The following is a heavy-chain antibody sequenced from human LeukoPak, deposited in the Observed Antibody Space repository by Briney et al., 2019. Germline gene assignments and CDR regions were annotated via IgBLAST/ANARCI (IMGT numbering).Heavy chain of an antibody. Sequence: GGSLRLSCAASGFTFSSYWMHWVRQAPGKGLVWVSRINSDGSSTSYADSVKGRFTISRDSAKNTLYLQMNSLRAEDTAVYYCAKTGYSQLSQYYFDYWGQGTLVTVSS. CDR1: GFTFSSYW. CDR3: AKTGYSQLSQYYFDY. V-gene: IGHV3-74*01. CDR2: INSDGSST. J-gene: IGHJ4*02. D-gene: IGHD6-13*01.